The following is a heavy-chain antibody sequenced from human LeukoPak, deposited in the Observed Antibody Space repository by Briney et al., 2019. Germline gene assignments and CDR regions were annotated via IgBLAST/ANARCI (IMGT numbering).Heavy chain of an antibody. CDR1: GYSFTSYY. CDR2: IHPTVGDT. D-gene: IGHD6-25*01. V-gene: IGHV1-46*01. Sequence: ASVKVSCKASGYSFTSYYLHWVRQAPGQGLEWMGIIHPTVGDTTYAQKFQGRVTMTRDMSTGTVYMDLSSLRSEDTAVYYCARYGFSSVWQGGWHAFDIWGQGTTVTVSS. CDR3: ARYGFSSVWQGGWHAFDI. J-gene: IGHJ3*02.